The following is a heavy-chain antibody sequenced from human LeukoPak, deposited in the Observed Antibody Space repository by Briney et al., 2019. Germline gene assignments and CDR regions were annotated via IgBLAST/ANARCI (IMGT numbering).Heavy chain of an antibody. Sequence: SETLSLTCAVSGGSISSSNWWNWVRQPPGKGLEWIGEIYLSGMTSYNPSLKSRVTISVDKSKNLLSLKLTSVTAADTAVYYCARGRQWLVGDAFDMWGHGTLLTVSS. CDR3: ARGRQWLVGDAFDM. CDR1: GGSISSSNW. D-gene: IGHD6-19*01. J-gene: IGHJ3*02. V-gene: IGHV4-4*02. CDR2: IYLSGMT.